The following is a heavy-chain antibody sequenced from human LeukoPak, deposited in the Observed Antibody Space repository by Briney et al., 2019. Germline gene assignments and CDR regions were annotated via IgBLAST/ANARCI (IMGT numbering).Heavy chain of an antibody. CDR2: IIPILGIA. D-gene: IGHD4-23*01. CDR1: GGTFSSYA. J-gene: IGHJ4*02. Sequence: SVKVSCKASGGTFSSYAISWVRQAPGQGREWMGRIIPILGIANYAQKFQGRVTITADKSTSTAYMELSSLRSEDTAVYYCARSPTVGGVYYFDYWGQGTLVTVSS. V-gene: IGHV1-69*04. CDR3: ARSPTVGGVYYFDY.